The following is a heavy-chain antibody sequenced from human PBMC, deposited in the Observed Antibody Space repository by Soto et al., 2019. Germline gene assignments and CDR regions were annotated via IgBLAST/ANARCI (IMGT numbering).Heavy chain of an antibody. V-gene: IGHV1-46*01. J-gene: IGHJ6*02. D-gene: IGHD6-19*01. CDR2: INPNGETK. Sequence: GASVKVSCTASGYTFTSYYIHWVRTAPGQGLEWVGIINPNGETKTYAQKFRGRVTMTRDTSTSTVYMQMSSLRSEDTAVYYCARDTGIEVAGFHYRMDVWSQGTTVTVSS. CDR3: ARDTGIEVAGFHYRMDV. CDR1: GYTFTSYY.